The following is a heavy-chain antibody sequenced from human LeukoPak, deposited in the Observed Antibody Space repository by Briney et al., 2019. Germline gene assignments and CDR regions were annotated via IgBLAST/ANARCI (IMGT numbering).Heavy chain of an antibody. Sequence: ASVKVSCKASGYTFTGYYMHWVRQAPGQGLEWMGWINPNSGGTNYAQKFQGRVTMTRDTSISTAYMELSRLRSDDTAVYYCARDRTQTGYSSGWYHNYWGKGTLVTVSS. CDR2: INPNSGGT. CDR3: ARDRTQTGYSSGWYHNY. J-gene: IGHJ4*02. CDR1: GYTFTGYY. V-gene: IGHV1-2*02. D-gene: IGHD6-19*01.